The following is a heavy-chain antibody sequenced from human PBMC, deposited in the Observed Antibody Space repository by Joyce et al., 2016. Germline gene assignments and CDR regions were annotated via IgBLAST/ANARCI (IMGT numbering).Heavy chain of an antibody. CDR1: VASFIECH. D-gene: IGHD3-22*01. Sequence: QVQLQQWGAGLLKPSETLSLTCAVYVASFIECHWHWGRQAPGKGVEWIGEIHQWEDTTYSPALKSRVTILVDTSKSQFSLDLSSVAAADTAVYYRARGALPRPPYSVTQNHNYYTMDVWGQGTTVTVSS. CDR2: IHQWEDT. V-gene: IGHV4-34*02. J-gene: IGHJ6*02. CDR3: ARGALPRPPYSVTQNHNYYTMDV.